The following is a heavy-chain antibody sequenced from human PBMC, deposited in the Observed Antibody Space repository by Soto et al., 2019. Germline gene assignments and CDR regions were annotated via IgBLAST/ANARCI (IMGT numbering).Heavy chain of an antibody. J-gene: IGHJ6*02. Sequence: QVQLVQSGAEVKKPGASVKVSCKASGYTFTSYDINWVRQATGQGLEWMGWMNPNSGNTGYAQKCQGRVTSTKNTTISTSYLGLGHRRSEGTAGYFCERGLSGSLLGSCHGLGEVRNLHYGIDVRGQGTGVTVSS. CDR2: MNPNSGNT. D-gene: IGHD3-16*01. V-gene: IGHV1-8*01. CDR1: GYTFTSYD. CDR3: ERGLSGSLLGSCHGLGEVRNLHYGIDV.